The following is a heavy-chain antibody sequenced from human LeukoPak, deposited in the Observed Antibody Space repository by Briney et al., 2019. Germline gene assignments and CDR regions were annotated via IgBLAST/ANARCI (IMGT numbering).Heavy chain of an antibody. V-gene: IGHV3-53*01. CDR1: GFTISSNY. CDR3: ARERSGWSYTFDY. Sequence: GGSLRLSCAASGFTISSNYMSWVRQAPGNGQGWVSIIYSDGTTYYADSVNGRFTISRDNSKNTLYLQMSSLRAEDTAVYYCARERSGWSYTFDYWGQGTLVTVSS. J-gene: IGHJ4*02. CDR2: IYSDGTT. D-gene: IGHD6-19*01.